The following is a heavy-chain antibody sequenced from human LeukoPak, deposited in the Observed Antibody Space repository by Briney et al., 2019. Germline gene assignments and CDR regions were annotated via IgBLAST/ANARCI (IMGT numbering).Heavy chain of an antibody. J-gene: IGHJ6*03. CDR1: GYTFTSYD. D-gene: IGHD6-13*01. CDR3: ARGATEVSSSWYEDYYYYMDV. V-gene: IGHV1-8*01. Sequence: RASVKVCCKASGYTFTSYDINWVRQATGQGLEWMGWMNPNSGNTGYAQKFQGRVTITRNTSISTAYMELSSLRSEDTAVYYCARGATEVSSSWYEDYYYYMDVWGKGTTVTVSS. CDR2: MNPNSGNT.